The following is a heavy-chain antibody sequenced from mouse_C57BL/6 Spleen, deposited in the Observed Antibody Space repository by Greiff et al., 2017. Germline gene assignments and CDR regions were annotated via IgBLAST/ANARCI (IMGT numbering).Heavy chain of an antibody. J-gene: IGHJ2*01. CDR1: GYTFTSSW. D-gene: IGHD1-1*01. Sequence: QVQLQQPGAELVKPGASVKMSCKASGYTFTSSWITWVKQRPGQGLEWIGDIYPGGGSTNYNEKFKSKATLTVDSSSSTAYMQRSSLTSDDSAVYYCARGTVVAKEYYFDYWGQGTTLTVSS. CDR2: IYPGGGST. CDR3: ARGTVVAKEYYFDY. V-gene: IGHV1-55*01.